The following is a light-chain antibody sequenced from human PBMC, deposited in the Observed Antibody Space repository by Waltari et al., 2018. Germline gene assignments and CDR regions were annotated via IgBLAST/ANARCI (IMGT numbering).Light chain of an antibody. V-gene: IGKV1-5*03. Sequence: DIQMTQSPSTLSASVGDRVTITCRASQSISSWLAWYQQKPGKAPKLLIYKASSLESWVPSRFSGSGSGTEFTLTSSSLQPDDFATYYCQQYNSYSTFGQGTKVEIK. CDR3: QQYNSYST. CDR1: QSISSW. CDR2: KAS. J-gene: IGKJ1*01.